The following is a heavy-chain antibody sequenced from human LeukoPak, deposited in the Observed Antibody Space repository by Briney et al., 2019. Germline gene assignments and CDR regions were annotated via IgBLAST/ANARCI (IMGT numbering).Heavy chain of an antibody. Sequence: ASVKLCCYAAGSTFTGYYIHWVRQAPGQGHEWMGWITTNSGGTKYAQKFQGRVTMTRDTAITTAYMELSRLRSDDTAVYYCARDLEVTGDYYFDYWGQGTLVTVSS. CDR3: ARDLEVTGDYYFDY. CDR2: ITTNSGGT. V-gene: IGHV1-2*02. CDR1: GSTFTGYY. J-gene: IGHJ4*02. D-gene: IGHD7-27*01.